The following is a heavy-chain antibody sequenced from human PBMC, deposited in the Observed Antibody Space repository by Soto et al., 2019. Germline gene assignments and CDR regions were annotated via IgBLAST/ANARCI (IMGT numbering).Heavy chain of an antibody. CDR2: ISAYNGNT. CDR3: AREDLYYDFWSGYRGHWFDP. V-gene: IGHV1-18*01. Sequence: QVQLVQSGAEVKKPGASVKVSCKASGYTFSSYGISWVRQAPGQGLEWMGWISAYNGNTNYAQKLQGRVTMTTDTATRTAYMELRSLRSDDTAVYYCAREDLYYDFWSGYRGHWFDPWGQGTLVTVSS. D-gene: IGHD3-3*01. CDR1: GYTFSSYG. J-gene: IGHJ5*02.